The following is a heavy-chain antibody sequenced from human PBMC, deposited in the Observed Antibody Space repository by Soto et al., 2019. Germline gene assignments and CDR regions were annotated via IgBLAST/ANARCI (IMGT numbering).Heavy chain of an antibody. D-gene: IGHD2-8*02. CDR2: IFYTGST. J-gene: IGHJ5*02. CDR1: GGSISSGDYY. CDR3: ASATRYCAAGGCNPNWFDP. V-gene: IGHV4-30-4*02. Sequence: PSVTLSLTCTVSGGSISSGDYYLSWIRQPPGKGLEWIGCIFYTGSTYYTPSLKSRITMSVYTSKSQFSLKLTSVTAADTAVYYCASATRYCAAGGCNPNWFDPWGQGTLVTVSS.